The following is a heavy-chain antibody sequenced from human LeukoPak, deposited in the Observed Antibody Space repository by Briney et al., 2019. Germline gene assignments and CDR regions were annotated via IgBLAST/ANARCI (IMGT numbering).Heavy chain of an antibody. D-gene: IGHD6-13*01. J-gene: IGHJ4*02. CDR3: ARAYSSSWYAGY. CDR1: GFTFSNYA. V-gene: IGHV3-30*03. Sequence: GGSLRLSCAASGFTFSNYAMHWVRQAPGEGPGGVAVAPSDGGTKQYADSVKGRFTISRDDSKSTLFLEMNTLRDEDTAVYYCARAYSSSWYAGYWGQGTLVTVSS. CDR2: APSDGGTK.